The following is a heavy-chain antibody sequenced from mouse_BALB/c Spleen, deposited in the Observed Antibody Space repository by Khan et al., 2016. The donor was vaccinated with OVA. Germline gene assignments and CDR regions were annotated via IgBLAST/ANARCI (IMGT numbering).Heavy chain of an antibody. Sequence: QIQLVQSGPELKKPGETVKISCKASGYTFTDYSMHWVKQAPGKGLKWMGWINTETGEPTYADDFKGRFAFSLETSASTAYLQINNLKTEDTATYFCARGGGSYAMDYWGQGTSVTVSS. V-gene: IGHV9-2-1*01. CDR2: INTETGEP. CDR3: ARGGGSYAMDY. CDR1: GYTFTDYS. J-gene: IGHJ4*01.